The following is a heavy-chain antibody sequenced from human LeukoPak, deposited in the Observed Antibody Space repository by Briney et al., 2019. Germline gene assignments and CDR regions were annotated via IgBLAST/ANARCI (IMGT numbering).Heavy chain of an antibody. J-gene: IGHJ4*02. CDR2: IIPIVGTA. V-gene: IGHV1-69*13. CDR3: ASPTPRVVVVPAALDY. Sequence: SVKVSCKASGGTFSSYAISWVRQAPGQGIEWMGGIIPIVGTANYAQKFQGRVTITADESTSTAYMELSSLRSEDTAVYYCASPTPRVVVVPAALDYWGQGTLVTVSS. CDR1: GGTFSSYA. D-gene: IGHD2-2*01.